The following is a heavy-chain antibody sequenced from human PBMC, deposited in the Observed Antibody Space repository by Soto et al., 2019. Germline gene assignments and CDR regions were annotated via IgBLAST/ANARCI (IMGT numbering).Heavy chain of an antibody. CDR1: GFTFSSYA. D-gene: IGHD6-13*01. V-gene: IGHV3-23*01. J-gene: IGHJ5*02. Sequence: PGGSLRLSCAASGFTFSSYAMSWDRQAPGKGLEWVSAISGSGGSTYYADSVKGRFTISRDDSKNTLYLQMNSLKTEDTAVYYCTTDGVYGLGVDPWGQGTLVTVSS. CDR2: ISGSGGST. CDR3: TTDGVYGLGVDP.